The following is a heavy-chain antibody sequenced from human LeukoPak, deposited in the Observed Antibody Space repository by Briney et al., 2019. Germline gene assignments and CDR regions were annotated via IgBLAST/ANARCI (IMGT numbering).Heavy chain of an antibody. Sequence: PSETLSLTCTVSGGSISSYYWSWLRQPPGKGLEWIGYIYYSGSTNYNPSLKSRVTISVNTSKNQFSLKLSSVTAADTAVYYCARGGFGVPFDYWGQGALLTV. CDR1: GGSISSYY. J-gene: IGHJ4*02. CDR2: IYYSGST. V-gene: IGHV4-59*01. D-gene: IGHD3-3*01. CDR3: ARGGFGVPFDY.